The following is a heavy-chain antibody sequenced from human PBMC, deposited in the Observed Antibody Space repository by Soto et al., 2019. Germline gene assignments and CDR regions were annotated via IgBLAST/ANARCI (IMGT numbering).Heavy chain of an antibody. CDR2: ISWNSGRQ. Sequence: EVQLVESGGGLVQPGRSLRLSCAASGFTFDDYAMHWVRQAPGKGLEWVSGISWNSGRQGYADSVKGRFTISRDNAKNSLYLQMNRLRAEDTALDYCSKDGYNGYDRGNCFDDWGQGTLVTVSS. V-gene: IGHV3-9*01. J-gene: IGHJ4*02. CDR3: SKDGYNGYDRGNCFDD. CDR1: GFTFDDYA. D-gene: IGHD5-12*01.